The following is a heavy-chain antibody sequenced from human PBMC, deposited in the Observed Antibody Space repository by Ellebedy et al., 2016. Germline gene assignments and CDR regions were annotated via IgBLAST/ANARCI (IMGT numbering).Heavy chain of an antibody. J-gene: IGHJ2*01. V-gene: IGHV3-23*01. CDR3: AKHETDGDYYFDL. CDR2: LSGSGPKT. D-gene: IGHD2-21*01. Sequence: GGSPRLSXAASGFTFKTYAMSWVRQAPGEGLEWASTLSGSGPKTYYADSVQGRFTISRDNSKSTLYLQMNSLRAEDTAVYYCAKHETDGDYYFDLWGRGTLVTVSS. CDR1: GFTFKTYA.